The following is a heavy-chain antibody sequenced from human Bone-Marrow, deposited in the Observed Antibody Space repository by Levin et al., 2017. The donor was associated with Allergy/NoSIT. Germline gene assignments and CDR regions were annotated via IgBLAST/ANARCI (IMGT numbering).Heavy chain of an antibody. CDR1: GFTFSSYA. V-gene: IGHV3-30-3*01. D-gene: IGHD3-22*01. CDR3: ARTHGDMSGYYHDY. CDR2: ISSDGSNK. Sequence: GGSLRLSCAASGFTFSSYAMHWVRQAPGKALEWVAVISSDGSNKYYADSVKGRFTISRDNSKNTLYLQMNSLRGEDTAVYYCARTHGDMSGYYHDYWGQGTLVTVSS. J-gene: IGHJ4*02.